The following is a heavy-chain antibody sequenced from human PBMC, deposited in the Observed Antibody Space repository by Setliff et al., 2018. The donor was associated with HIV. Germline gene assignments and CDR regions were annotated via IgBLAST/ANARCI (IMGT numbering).Heavy chain of an antibody. CDR3: ARSGCTICPLGY. CDR2: IYSSGST. V-gene: IGHV4-4*07. Sequence: SETLSLTCTVSGGSISSYYRSWIRQPAGKGLEWIGRIYSSGSTNYNPSLESRVTMSVDTSKNQFSLNLRSLTAADTAVYYCARSGCTICPLGYWGQGTLVTVSS. CDR1: GGSISSYY. D-gene: IGHD3-10*01. J-gene: IGHJ4*02.